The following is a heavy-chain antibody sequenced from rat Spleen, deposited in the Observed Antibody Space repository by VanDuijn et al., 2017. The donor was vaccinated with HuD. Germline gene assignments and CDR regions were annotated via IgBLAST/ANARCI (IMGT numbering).Heavy chain of an antibody. D-gene: IGHD4-3*01. CDR3: ATQSIIRVPLFDY. J-gene: IGHJ2*01. CDR2: IVYDGTRT. Sequence: EVQLVESGGGLVQPGRSLKLSCAAAGFTFSDYNMAWVRQAPKQGLEWVATIVYDGTRTYFRDSVKGRFTLSRDNTKSTLYLQMDSLRSEDTATYYCATQSIIRVPLFDYWGQGVMVTVSS. CDR1: GFTFSDYN. V-gene: IGHV5S10*01.